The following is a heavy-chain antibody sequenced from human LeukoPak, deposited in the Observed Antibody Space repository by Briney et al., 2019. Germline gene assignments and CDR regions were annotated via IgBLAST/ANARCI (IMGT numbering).Heavy chain of an antibody. D-gene: IGHD3-10*01. CDR1: GGSISSYY. J-gene: IGHJ4*02. CDR2: IYYSGST. V-gene: IGHV4-59*01. CDR3: ASSYGSGSYKSPYYFDY. Sequence: SETLSLTCTASGGSISSYYWSWIRQPPGKGLEWIGYIYYSGSTNYNPSLKSRVTISVDTSKNQFSLKLSSVTAADTAVYYCASSYGSGSYKSPYYFDYWGQGTLVTVSS.